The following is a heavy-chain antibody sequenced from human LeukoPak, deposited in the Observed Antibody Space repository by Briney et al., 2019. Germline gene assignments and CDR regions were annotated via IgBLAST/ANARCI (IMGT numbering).Heavy chain of an antibody. Sequence: GRSLRLSCAASGFTFSSYGMHWVRQAPGKGLEWVAVISYDGSNKYYADSVKGRFTISRDNSKNTLYLQMNSLRAEDTAVYYCAVQQLALFDYWGQGTLVTVSS. D-gene: IGHD6-13*01. CDR1: GFTFSSYG. V-gene: IGHV3-30*03. J-gene: IGHJ4*02. CDR3: AVQQLALFDY. CDR2: ISYDGSNK.